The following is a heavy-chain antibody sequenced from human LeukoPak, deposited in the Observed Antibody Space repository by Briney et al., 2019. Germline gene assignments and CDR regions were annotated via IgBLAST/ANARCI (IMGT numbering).Heavy chain of an antibody. V-gene: IGHV3-30*18. CDR2: ISYDGNNK. CDR1: GFTFSSYG. Sequence: PGGSLRLSCAASGFTFSSYGMHWVRQAPGKGLEWVAVISYDGNNKYYADSVKGRFTISRDNSKNTLYLQMNSLRAEDTAVYYCAKSLRWLQLGPLDYYYGMDVWGQGTTVTVSS. J-gene: IGHJ6*02. CDR3: AKSLRWLQLGPLDYYYGMDV. D-gene: IGHD5-24*01.